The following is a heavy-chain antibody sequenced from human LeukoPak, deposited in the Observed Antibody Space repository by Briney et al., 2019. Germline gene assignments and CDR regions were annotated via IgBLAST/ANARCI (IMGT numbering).Heavy chain of an antibody. CDR2: IYSGGNT. CDR1: GFGFSVYW. Sequence: PGGSLRLSCAASGFGFSVYWMHWVRQAPGKGPEWVSLIYSGGNTYYADSVRGRFTISRDSSKNTLYAQMNTLRAEDTAMYYCARTISGVEGFDAFDIWGQGTMVTVSS. CDR3: ARTISGVEGFDAFDI. J-gene: IGHJ3*02. D-gene: IGHD3-10*01. V-gene: IGHV3-53*01.